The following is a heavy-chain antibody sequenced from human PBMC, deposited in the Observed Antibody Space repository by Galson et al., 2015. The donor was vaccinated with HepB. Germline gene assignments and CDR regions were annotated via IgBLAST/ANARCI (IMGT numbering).Heavy chain of an antibody. CDR3: AKDMSGGAAYYFDY. CDR1: GFTFDDYT. Sequence: SLRLSCAASGFTFDDYTMHWVRQAPGKGLEWVSLISWDGGSTYYADSVKGRFTISRDNSKNSLYLQMNSLRTEDTALYYCAKDMSGGAAYYFDYWGQGTLVTVSS. V-gene: IGHV3-43*01. D-gene: IGHD3-16*01. CDR2: ISWDGGST. J-gene: IGHJ4*02.